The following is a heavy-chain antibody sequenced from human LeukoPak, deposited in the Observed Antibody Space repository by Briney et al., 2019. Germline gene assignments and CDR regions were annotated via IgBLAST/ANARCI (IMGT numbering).Heavy chain of an antibody. CDR3: ARDPSSSTYWYFDI. V-gene: IGHV3-21*04. CDR1: GFTFSSYS. Sequence: PGGSLRLSCAASGFTFSSYSMNWVRQAPGKGLEWVSSISSSSSYIYYADSVKGRFTISRDNAKNSVYLQMNSLRAEDTALYYCARDPSSSTYWYFDIWGRGTLVTVSS. CDR2: ISSSSSYI. J-gene: IGHJ2*01. D-gene: IGHD6-13*01.